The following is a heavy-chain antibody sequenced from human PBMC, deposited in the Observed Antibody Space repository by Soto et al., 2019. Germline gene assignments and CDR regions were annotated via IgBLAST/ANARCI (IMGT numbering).Heavy chain of an antibody. J-gene: IGHJ4*01. D-gene: IGHD4-17*01. CDR3: ARVVKAGDYGDYGRYYFDY. Sequence: QVQLVQSGAEVKKPGASVKVSCKASGDTFTTYGITWVRQAPGQGLEWMGWTSAYRGNTNDAQKPHCRHSVTTDTYTNTAYMDLRSLRSDDTAVYYCARVVKAGDYGDYGRYYFDYWGHGTLVTVSS. CDR2: TSAYRGNT. CDR1: GDTFTTYG. V-gene: IGHV1-18*04.